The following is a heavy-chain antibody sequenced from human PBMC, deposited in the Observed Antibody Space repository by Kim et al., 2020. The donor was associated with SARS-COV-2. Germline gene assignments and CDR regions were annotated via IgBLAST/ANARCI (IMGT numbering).Heavy chain of an antibody. V-gene: IGHV3-48*02. J-gene: IGHJ6*02. D-gene: IGHD2-21*02. Sequence: GGSLRLSCAASGFTFSSYSMNWVRQAPGKGLEWVSYISSSSSTIYYADSVKGRFTISRDNAKNSLYLQMNSLRNEATAVYYCAMESIVVVTAIPFRYYYYGMDVWGQGTTVTVSS. CDR3: AMESIVVVTAIPFRYYYYGMDV. CDR1: GFTFSSYS. CDR2: ISSSSSTI.